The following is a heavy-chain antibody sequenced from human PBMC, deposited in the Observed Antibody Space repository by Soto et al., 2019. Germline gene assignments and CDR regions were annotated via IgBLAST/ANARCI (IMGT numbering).Heavy chain of an antibody. CDR1: AHTFSSYN. V-gene: IGHV1-18*04. D-gene: IGHD2-21*01. CDR2: ISGENGNT. J-gene: IGHJ4*02. CDR3: ARHMTAPDHILRLPADFDD. Sequence: GSLQVSCQPSAHTFSSYNITWVRQAPGQGLELRGWISGENGNTNAAQKVQGRRTLTTDTSTSIAYMELRSLISDDTAVYYCARHMTAPDHILRLPADFDDWGQGTLVNVAS.